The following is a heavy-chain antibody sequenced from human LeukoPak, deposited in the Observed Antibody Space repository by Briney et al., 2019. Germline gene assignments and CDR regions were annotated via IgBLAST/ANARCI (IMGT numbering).Heavy chain of an antibody. CDR2: ISSSGSTI. CDR1: GFTFSDYY. J-gene: IGHJ3*02. D-gene: IGHD3-22*01. V-gene: IGHV3-11*04. CDR3: ARDAPDSSGYYDWAFDI. Sequence: GGSLRLSCAASGFTFSDYYMSWIRQAPGKGLEWVSYISSSGSTIYYADSVKGRFTISRDNSKNTLYLQMNSLRAEDTAVYYCARDAPDSSGYYDWAFDIWGQGTMVTVSS.